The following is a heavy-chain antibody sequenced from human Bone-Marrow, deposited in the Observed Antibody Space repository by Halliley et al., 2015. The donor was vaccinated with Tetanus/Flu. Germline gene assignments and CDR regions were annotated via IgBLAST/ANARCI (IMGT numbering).Heavy chain of an antibody. V-gene: IGHV3-30*02. CDR2: NK. J-gene: IGHJ6*02. CDR3: AKDLREYAYALRRSYSYSYNGMDV. D-gene: IGHD3-16*01. Sequence: NKYYADSVRGRFTISRDNSENTLYLRMNSLRAEDSAVYYCAKDLREYAYALRRSYSYSYNGMDVWGQGTTVTVSS.